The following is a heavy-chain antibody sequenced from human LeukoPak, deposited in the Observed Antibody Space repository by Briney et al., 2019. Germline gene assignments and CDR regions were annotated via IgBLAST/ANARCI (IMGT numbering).Heavy chain of an antibody. CDR1: GYTFTSYD. Sequence: ASVKVSCKASGYTFTSYDINWVRQATGQGLEWMGWMNPNSGNTGYAQKFQGRVTMTRNTSISTAYMELSSLRSEDTAVYYCARVLRGGGYFYSPTFRHFDYWGQGTLVTVSS. CDR2: MNPNSGNT. J-gene: IGHJ4*02. V-gene: IGHV1-8*01. D-gene: IGHD3-22*01. CDR3: ARVLRGGGYFYSPTFRHFDY.